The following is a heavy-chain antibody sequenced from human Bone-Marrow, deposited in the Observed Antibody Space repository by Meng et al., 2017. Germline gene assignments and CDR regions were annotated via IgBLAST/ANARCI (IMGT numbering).Heavy chain of an antibody. CDR3: ARNNWNDVVTPFDY. V-gene: IGHV1-69*01. CDR1: GGTLSSYA. D-gene: IGHD1-1*01. J-gene: IGHJ4*02. CDR2: IIPIFGTA. Sequence: VQRVQCGAEWKKPGSSGKVSCKASGGTLSSYAISWVRQATGQGLGWMGGIIPIFGTANYAQKFQGRVTITADESTSTAYMELSSLRSEDTAVYYCARNNWNDVVTPFDYWGQGTLVTVSS.